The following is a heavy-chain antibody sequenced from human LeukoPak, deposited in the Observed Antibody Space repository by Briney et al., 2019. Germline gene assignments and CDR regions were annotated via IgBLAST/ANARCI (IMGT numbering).Heavy chain of an antibody. CDR1: GFTFSSYA. V-gene: IGHV3-23*01. CDR2: ISGSGDNT. D-gene: IGHD4-17*01. Sequence: PGGSLRLSCAASGFTFSSYAMSWVRQAPGKGLEWVSGISGSGDNTYYADSVKGRFTISRDNSKNTLYVQVNSLGTEDTAVYYCARAAFYMTTNDFWGQGALVTVSS. CDR3: ARAAFYMTTNDF. J-gene: IGHJ4*02.